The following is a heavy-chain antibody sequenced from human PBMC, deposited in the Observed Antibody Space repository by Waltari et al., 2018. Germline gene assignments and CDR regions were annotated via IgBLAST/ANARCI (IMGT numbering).Heavy chain of an antibody. V-gene: IGHV4-38-2*01. J-gene: IGHJ4*02. CDR2: IYHSGST. D-gene: IGHD2-21*02. Sequence: QVQLQESGPGLVKPSETLSLTCAVSGYSISSGYYWGWIRQPPGKGLEWIGSIYHSGSTYYNPSLKSRVTISVDTSKNQFSLKLSSVTAADTAVYYCARLTVVTPYWSQGTLVTVSS. CDR3: ARLTVVTPY. CDR1: GYSISSGYY.